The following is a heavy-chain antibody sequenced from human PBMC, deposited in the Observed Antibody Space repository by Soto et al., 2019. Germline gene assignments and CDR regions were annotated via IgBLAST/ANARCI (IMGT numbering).Heavy chain of an antibody. D-gene: IGHD2-15*01. V-gene: IGHV1-69*01. CDR3: ASTYCSSGSCPMHAFDI. Sequence: QVQLVQSGAGVKKPGSSVKVSCKASGGTFSSYAISWVRQAPGQGLEWMGGIILIFGTANYAQKVQGRVTITADESQSPAYMELRSLRSEHTAVYYCASTYCSSGSCPMHAFDIWGQGTMVTVSS. CDR2: IILIFGTA. J-gene: IGHJ3*02. CDR1: GGTFSSYA.